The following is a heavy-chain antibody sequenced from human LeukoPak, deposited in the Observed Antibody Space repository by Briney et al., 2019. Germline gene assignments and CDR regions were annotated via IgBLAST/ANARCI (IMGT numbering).Heavy chain of an antibody. V-gene: IGHV4-4*07. CDR1: GGSISSYY. CDR2: IYTSGST. J-gene: IGHJ4*02. CDR3: ARAYDYGGNSDYFDY. D-gene: IGHD4-23*01. Sequence: SETLSLTCTVSGGSISSYYWSWIRQPAGKGLEWIGRIYTSGSTNYNPSLKSRVTMSVDTSKNQFSLKLSSVTAADTAAYYCARAYDYGGNSDYFDYWGQGTLVTVSS.